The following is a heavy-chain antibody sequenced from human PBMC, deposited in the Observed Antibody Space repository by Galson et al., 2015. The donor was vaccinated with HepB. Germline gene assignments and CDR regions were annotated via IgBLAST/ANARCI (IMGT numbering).Heavy chain of an antibody. J-gene: IGHJ4*02. V-gene: IGHV3-73*01. D-gene: IGHD5-12*01. CDR2: IRSKANSYAT. Sequence: SLRLSCAASGFSFSGSAMHWVRQASGKGLEWVGRIRSKANSYATAYAASVKGRFTISRDNTKNTLYLQMISLRGEDTAVYYCLKEATGVATYLDYWGQGTLVTVSS. CDR3: LKEATGVATYLDY. CDR1: GFSFSGSA.